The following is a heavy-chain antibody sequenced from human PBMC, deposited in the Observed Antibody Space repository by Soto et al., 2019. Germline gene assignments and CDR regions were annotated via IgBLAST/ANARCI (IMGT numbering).Heavy chain of an antibody. CDR2: INHSGST. D-gene: IGHD6-19*01. V-gene: IGHV4-34*01. CDR3: ARLASGWQYYYFDF. CDR1: GGSFSPYF. J-gene: IGHJ2*01. Sequence: QVQLQQWGAGLLKPSETLSLTCAVYGGSFSPYFWRWIRQPPGKGLEWIGEINHSGSTNYYSSLPRLVTLSVDTSKNQVSLKLTSVTAADTAVYYCARLASGWQYYYFDFWGRGTPVTVSS.